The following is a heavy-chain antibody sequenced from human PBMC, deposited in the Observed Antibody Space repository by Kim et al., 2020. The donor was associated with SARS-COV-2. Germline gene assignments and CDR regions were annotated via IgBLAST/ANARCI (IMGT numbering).Heavy chain of an antibody. CDR3: AKGRGYSSSWYGIDY. D-gene: IGHD6-13*01. Sequence: GGSLRLSCAASGFTFDDYAMHWVRQAPGKGLEWVSGISWNSGSIGYADSVKGRFTTSRDNAKNSLYLQMNSLRAEDTALYYCAKGRGYSSSWYGIDYWG. CDR2: ISWNSGSI. V-gene: IGHV3-9*01. CDR1: GFTFDDYA. J-gene: IGHJ4*01.